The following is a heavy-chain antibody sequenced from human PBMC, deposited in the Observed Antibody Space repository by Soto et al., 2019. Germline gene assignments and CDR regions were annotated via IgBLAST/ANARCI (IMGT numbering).Heavy chain of an antibody. D-gene: IGHD6-6*01. J-gene: IGHJ4*02. CDR1: GFTFSSYS. CDR2: ISGSGSST. CDR3: AKDRFPTSSAAMDS. Sequence: PGGSLRLSFAASGFTFSSYSMSWVRQAPGKGLEWVSAISGSGSSTYDADSVKGRFTISRDNSRDTLYLQMNGLRAEDTAIYYCAKDRFPTSSAAMDSWGQGTLVTVSS. V-gene: IGHV3-23*01.